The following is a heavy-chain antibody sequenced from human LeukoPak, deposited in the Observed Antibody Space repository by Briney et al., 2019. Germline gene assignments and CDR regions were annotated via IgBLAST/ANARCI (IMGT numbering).Heavy chain of an antibody. V-gene: IGHV5-51*01. CDR2: IYPGDSDT. Sequence: GESLKISCKGSGYSFTSYWIGWVRQMPGKGLEWMGIIYPGDSDTRYSPSFQGQVTISADKSISTAYLQWSSLKASDTAMYYCARPVGATSRSFSHFDYWGQGTLVTVSS. CDR1: GYSFTSYW. J-gene: IGHJ4*02. CDR3: ARPVGATSRSFSHFDY. D-gene: IGHD1-26*01.